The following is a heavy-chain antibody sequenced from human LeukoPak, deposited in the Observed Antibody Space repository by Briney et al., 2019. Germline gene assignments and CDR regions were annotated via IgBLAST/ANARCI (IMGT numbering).Heavy chain of an antibody. CDR1: GGSISSYY. Sequence: AETLSLTCTVSGGSISSYYWSWVRQPPGKGLEWIGYIYTSGSTNYNPSLKRRFTISVDTSKIPFSLKMSSVTAEDTAVYYCARLTYYYDSSGYRYYFDYWGQGTLVTVSS. J-gene: IGHJ4*02. D-gene: IGHD3-22*01. CDR2: IYTSGST. CDR3: ARLTYYYDSSGYRYYFDY. V-gene: IGHV4-4*09.